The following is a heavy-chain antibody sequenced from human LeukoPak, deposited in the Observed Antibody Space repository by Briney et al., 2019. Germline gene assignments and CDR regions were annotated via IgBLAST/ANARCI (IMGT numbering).Heavy chain of an antibody. CDR2: TSGSGGST. D-gene: IGHD6-19*01. CDR3: AKDRAMAGKEFDY. CDR1: GYTFSSYA. Sequence: GGSLRLSCAASGYTFSSYAMRRVRQAPGKGLEWVSATSGSGGSTYYADSVKGRFTISSDNSKNTLYLQMDSLRAEDTAVYYCAKDRAMAGKEFDYWGQGTLVTVSS. J-gene: IGHJ4*02. V-gene: IGHV3-23*01.